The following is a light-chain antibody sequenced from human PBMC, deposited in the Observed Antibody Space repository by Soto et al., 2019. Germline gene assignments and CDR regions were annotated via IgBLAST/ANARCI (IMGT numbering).Light chain of an antibody. Sequence: EIVMTQSPASLSVSPGGRATLSCRASRDISNNLAWYQQRPGQPPRLLIYGASTRATGVPARFSGSGWGTDFPLTISGLQSDYFAVYYRQQYTSWQTFGQGTQVDIK. CDR1: RDISNN. CDR2: GAS. CDR3: QQYTSWQT. J-gene: IGKJ1*01. V-gene: IGKV3-15*01.